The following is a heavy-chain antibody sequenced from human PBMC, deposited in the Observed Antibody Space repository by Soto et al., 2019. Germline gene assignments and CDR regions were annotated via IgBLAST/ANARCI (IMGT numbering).Heavy chain of an antibody. CDR2: AAYSGGT. Sequence: PSETLSLTCTVSGGSIANNNYFWGWIRQPPGKGLEWIRSAAYSGGTYKNPSLKSRLTISVDTSKNQFSLKLTSVTAADTAVYYCAKVVVGATSHSDFDSWGQGTLVTVSS. CDR1: GGSIANNNYF. D-gene: IGHD2-15*01. J-gene: IGHJ4*02. V-gene: IGHV4-39*01. CDR3: AKVVVGATSHSDFDS.